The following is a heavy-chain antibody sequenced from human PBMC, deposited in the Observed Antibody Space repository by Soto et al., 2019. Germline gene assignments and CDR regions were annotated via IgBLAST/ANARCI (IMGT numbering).Heavy chain of an antibody. Sequence: HPGGSLRLSCAASGFTFSSYGMHWVRQAPGKGLEWVAVIWYDGSNKYYADSVKGRFTISRDNSKNTLYLQMNSLRAEDTAVYYCAREGIVVAPWYFDLWGRGTLVTVSS. J-gene: IGHJ2*01. V-gene: IGHV3-33*01. D-gene: IGHD6-19*01. CDR1: GFTFSSYG. CDR3: AREGIVVAPWYFDL. CDR2: IWYDGSNK.